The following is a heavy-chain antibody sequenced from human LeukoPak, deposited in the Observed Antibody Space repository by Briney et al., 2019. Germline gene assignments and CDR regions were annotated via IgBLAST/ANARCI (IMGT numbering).Heavy chain of an antibody. CDR2: IKQDGSEK. Sequence: QTGGSLRLSCAVSGFTVSGNYMSWVRQAPGKGLEWVANIKQDGSEKYYVDSVKGRFTISRDNAKNSLYLQMNSLRAEDTAVYYCARATTQYSYGYPYYYYYMDVWGKGTTVTISS. CDR3: ARATTQYSYGYPYYYYYMDV. J-gene: IGHJ6*03. CDR1: GFTVSGNY. V-gene: IGHV3-7*01. D-gene: IGHD5-18*01.